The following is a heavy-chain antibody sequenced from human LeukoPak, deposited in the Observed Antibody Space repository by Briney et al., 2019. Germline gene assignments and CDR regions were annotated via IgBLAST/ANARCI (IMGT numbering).Heavy chain of an antibody. CDR3: AGDYDVLTAYPPTQLFDP. J-gene: IGHJ5*02. CDR1: GYSISSNYH. Sequence: SETLSLTCTVSGYSISSNYHWGWIRQPPGKGLEWIATIYHSGSTYYNPSLKSRVTISVDTSKNQFSLKLNSVTAADTAVYYCAGDYDVLTAYPPTQLFDPWGQGTLVTVSS. D-gene: IGHD3-9*01. V-gene: IGHV4-38-2*02. CDR2: IYHSGST.